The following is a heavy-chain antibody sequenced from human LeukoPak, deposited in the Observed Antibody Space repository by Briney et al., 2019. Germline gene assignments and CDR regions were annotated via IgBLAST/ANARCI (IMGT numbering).Heavy chain of an antibody. J-gene: IGHJ4*02. CDR3: ARPRTEQQLVLGFDY. V-gene: IGHV5-51*01. CDR1: GYTFTNYW. D-gene: IGHD6-13*01. CDR2: IYPGDSDT. Sequence: GESLKISCKASGYTFTNYWIGWVRQMPGKGLEWMGIIYPGDSDTRYSPSFQGQVTISADKSISTAYLQWSSLKASDTAMYYCARPRTEQQLVLGFDYWGQGTLVTVSS.